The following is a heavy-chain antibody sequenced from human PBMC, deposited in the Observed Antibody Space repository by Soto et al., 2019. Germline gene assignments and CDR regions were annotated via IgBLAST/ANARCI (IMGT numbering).Heavy chain of an antibody. Sequence: QVQLVESGGGVVQPGRSLRLSCAASGFSFRSYGMHWVRQAPGRGLEWVAVISYDESNKYYADSVQGRFTISRDNSKKMLYPQMISLRAQDTAVYYCVKQFHTHSSGWPDGFHIWGQGTMVTVSS. CDR1: GFSFRSYG. CDR3: VKQFHTHSSGWPDGFHI. V-gene: IGHV3-30*18. J-gene: IGHJ3*02. D-gene: IGHD6-19*01. CDR2: ISYDESNK.